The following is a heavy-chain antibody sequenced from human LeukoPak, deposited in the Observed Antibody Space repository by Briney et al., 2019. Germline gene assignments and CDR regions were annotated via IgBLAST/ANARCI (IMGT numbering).Heavy chain of an antibody. V-gene: IGHV3-21*04. CDR2: ISDSSSYL. CDR1: GFTFSSYS. Sequence: GGSLRLSCAASGFTFSSYSMTWVRQAPGKGLEWVSAISDSSSYLYYADSVKGRFTISRDNAKNSLYLQMNSLRAEDTAIYYCAKRNEINTIFGVVINFMDVWGKGTTVTVSS. J-gene: IGHJ6*03. CDR3: AKRNEINTIFGVVINFMDV. D-gene: IGHD3-3*01.